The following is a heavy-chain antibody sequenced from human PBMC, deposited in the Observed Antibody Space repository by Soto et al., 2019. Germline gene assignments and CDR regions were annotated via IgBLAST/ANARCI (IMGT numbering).Heavy chain of an antibody. Sequence: PSETLSLTCTVSGGSISSGDYYWSWIRQPPGKGLEWIGYIYYSGSTYYNPSLKIRVTISVDTSKNQFSLKLSSVTAADTAVYYCARPKRPSTYYDFWSGSGGPYYGMDVWGQGTTVTVSS. V-gene: IGHV4-30-4*01. D-gene: IGHD3-3*01. CDR3: ARPKRPSTYYDFWSGSGGPYYGMDV. CDR1: GGSISSGDYY. J-gene: IGHJ6*02. CDR2: IYYSGST.